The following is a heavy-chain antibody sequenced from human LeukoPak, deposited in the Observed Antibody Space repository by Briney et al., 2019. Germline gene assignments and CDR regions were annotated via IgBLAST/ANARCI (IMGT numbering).Heavy chain of an antibody. CDR1: GYTFTHHY. CDR2: INPNSGET. D-gene: IGHD2-8*01. V-gene: IGHV1-2*06. Sequence: GASVKVSCKVSGYTFTHHYLHWVRQAPGQGLEWMGRINPNSGETNYKDKLQGRITMTRATSTSTAYLEVTRLTSDDTAVYYCASEGYGVKPFGSWGQGTLVIVSS. CDR3: ASEGYGVKPFGS. J-gene: IGHJ5*01.